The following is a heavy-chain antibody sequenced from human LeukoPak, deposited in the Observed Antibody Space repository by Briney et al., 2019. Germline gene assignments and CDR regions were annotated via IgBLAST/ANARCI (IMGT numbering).Heavy chain of an antibody. CDR2: ISSGSSTI. J-gene: IGHJ4*02. V-gene: IGHV3-48*02. Sequence: QTGGSLRLSCAASGFTFNTYSMNWVRQAPGKGLEWVSYISSGSSTIYYANSVKGRFTISRDNGENSLYLQMNSLRDEDTAVYYCARDQYSNYGVDFWGQGTLVTVSS. CDR1: GFTFNTYS. CDR3: ARDQYSNYGVDF. D-gene: IGHD4-11*01.